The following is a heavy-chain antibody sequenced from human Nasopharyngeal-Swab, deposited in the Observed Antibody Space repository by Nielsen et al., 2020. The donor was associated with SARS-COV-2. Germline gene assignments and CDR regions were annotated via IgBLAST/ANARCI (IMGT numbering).Heavy chain of an antibody. CDR3: ASTKYDIN. D-gene: IGHD3-9*01. CDR1: GFTFSNYW. CDR2: IKQAGSKK. Sequence: GESLKISCAASGFTFSNYWMCWVRQAPGKGLEWVANIKQAGSKKYYVDSVKGRFTISRDNAKNSLYLQMNSLRDEDTAVYYCASTKYDINWGQGTLVTVSS. V-gene: IGHV3-7*01. J-gene: IGHJ1*01.